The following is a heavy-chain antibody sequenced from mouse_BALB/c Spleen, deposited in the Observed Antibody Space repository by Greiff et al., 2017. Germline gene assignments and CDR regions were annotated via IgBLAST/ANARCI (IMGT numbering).Heavy chain of an antibody. CDR3: ARHGVTTVVAHPWFAY. D-gene: IGHD1-1*01. Sequence: EVKVVESGGDLVKPGGSLKLSCAASGFTFSSYGMSWVRQTPDKRLEWVATISSGGSYTYYPDSVKGRFTISRDNAKNTLYLQMSSLKSEDTAMYYCARHGVTTVVAHPWFAYWGQGTLVTVSA. V-gene: IGHV5-6*01. CDR1: GFTFSSYG. J-gene: IGHJ3*01. CDR2: ISSGGSYT.